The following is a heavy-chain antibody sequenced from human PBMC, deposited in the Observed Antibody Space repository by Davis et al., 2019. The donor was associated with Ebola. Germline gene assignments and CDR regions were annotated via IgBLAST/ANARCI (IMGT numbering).Heavy chain of an antibody. V-gene: IGHV1-69*04. D-gene: IGHD4-17*01. CDR3: ARDYGDYVEGWFDP. J-gene: IGHJ5*02. CDR2: IIPILGIA. Sequence: SVKVSCKASGGTFSSYTISWVRQAPGQGLEWMGRIIPILGIANYAQKFQGRVTITADKSTSTAYMELSSLRSDDTAVYYCARDYGDYVEGWFDPWGQGTLVTVSS. CDR1: GGTFSSYT.